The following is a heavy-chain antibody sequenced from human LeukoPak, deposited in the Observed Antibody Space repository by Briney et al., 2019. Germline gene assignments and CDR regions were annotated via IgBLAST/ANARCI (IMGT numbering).Heavy chain of an antibody. CDR1: GFTFSSYG. D-gene: IGHD6-13*01. V-gene: IGHV3-33*01. CDR3: ARVRNRIAAAGTFYYYYYYGMDV. CDR2: IWYDGSNK. Sequence: PGGSLRLSCAASGFTFSSYGMHWVRQAPGKGLEWVAVIWYDGSNKYYADSVKGRFTISRDNSKNTLYLQMNSLRAEDTAVYYCARVRNRIAAAGTFYYYYYYGMDVWGQGTTVTVSS. J-gene: IGHJ6*02.